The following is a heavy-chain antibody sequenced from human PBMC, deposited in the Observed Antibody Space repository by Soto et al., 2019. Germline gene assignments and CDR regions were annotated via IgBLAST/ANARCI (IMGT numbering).Heavy chain of an antibody. CDR1: GFTFSSYA. J-gene: IGHJ3*02. D-gene: IGHD5-12*01. Sequence: GGSLRLSCAAPGFTFSSYAMIWVRQAPGKGLEWVSAISGSGGSTYYADSVKGRFTISRDNSKNTLYLQMNSLRAEDTAVYYCAKRYDADNAFDIWGQGTMVTVSS. CDR3: AKRYDADNAFDI. CDR2: ISGSGGST. V-gene: IGHV3-23*01.